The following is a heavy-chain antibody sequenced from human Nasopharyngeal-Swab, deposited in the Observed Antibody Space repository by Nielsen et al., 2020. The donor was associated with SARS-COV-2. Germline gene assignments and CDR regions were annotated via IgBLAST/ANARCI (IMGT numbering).Heavy chain of an antibody. CDR3: ARSRKLMDV. D-gene: IGHD6-13*01. CDR2: INSDGSST. J-gene: IGHJ6*02. Sequence: GESLKISCAASGFTFSSYWMHWVRQTPGKGLVWVSRINSDGSSTSYADSVKGRFTISRDNAKNTLYLQMNSLRAEDTAVYYCARSRKLMDVWGQGTTVTVSS. V-gene: IGHV3-74*01. CDR1: GFTFSSYW.